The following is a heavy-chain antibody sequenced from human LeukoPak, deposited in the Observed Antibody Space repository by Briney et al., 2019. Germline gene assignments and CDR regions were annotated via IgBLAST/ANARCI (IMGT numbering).Heavy chain of an antibody. CDR3: AKDRGGYSGYFSLDF. CDR2: ISSSSSTI. D-gene: IGHD5-12*01. V-gene: IGHV3-48*01. CDR1: GFTFSSYS. J-gene: IGHJ4*02. Sequence: GGSLRLSCAASGFTFSSYSMNWVRQAPGKGLEWVSYISSSSSTIYYADSVKGRFTISRDNSKNSLYLQMNSLRPEDTALYYCAKDRGGYSGYFSLDFWGQGTLVTVSS.